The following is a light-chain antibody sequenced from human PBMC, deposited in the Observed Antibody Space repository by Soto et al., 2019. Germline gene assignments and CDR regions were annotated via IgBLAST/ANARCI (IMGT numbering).Light chain of an antibody. CDR3: QQSYSTPRT. CDR2: AAS. CDR1: QSISSY. J-gene: IGKJ4*01. Sequence: DIQMTQSPSSLSASVGDRVTITCRASQSISSYLNWYQQKPGKAPKLLIYAASSLQSGVPSRFSGSGSGTAFPLPISSLQPEDFATYYCQQSYSTPRTFGGGTKVEIK. V-gene: IGKV1-39*01.